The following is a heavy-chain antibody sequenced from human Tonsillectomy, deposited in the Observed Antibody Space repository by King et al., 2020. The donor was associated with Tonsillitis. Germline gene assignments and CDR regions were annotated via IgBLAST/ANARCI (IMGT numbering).Heavy chain of an antibody. CDR3: VIVGKTATAEYFQH. CDR1: GYSFSNYW. V-gene: IGHV5-51*01. D-gene: IGHD1-26*01. Sequence: QLVQSGAVVKKPGESLSVSCKGFGYSFSNYWIGWVRQKPGKGLEWMGIIYPSDSDTRYSPSFQGQVTVSADKSISTAYLQWSSLKASDTAMYYCVIVGKTATAEYFQHWGQGTLVTVSS. J-gene: IGHJ1*01. CDR2: IYPSDSDT.